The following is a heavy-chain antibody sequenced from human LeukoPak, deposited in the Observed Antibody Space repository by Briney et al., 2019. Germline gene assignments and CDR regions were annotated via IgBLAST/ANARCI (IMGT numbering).Heavy chain of an antibody. CDR1: SGSMSNYY. Sequence: PSETLSLTCTVSSGSMSNYYWSWIRQPPGKGLEWIGYIYYSGSTNYNPSLKSRVTISVDTSKNQFSLKLSSVTAADTAVYYCAGAAYVYFDYWGQGTLVTVSS. J-gene: IGHJ4*02. CDR3: AGAAYVYFDY. D-gene: IGHD2-21*01. CDR2: IYYSGST. V-gene: IGHV4-59*01.